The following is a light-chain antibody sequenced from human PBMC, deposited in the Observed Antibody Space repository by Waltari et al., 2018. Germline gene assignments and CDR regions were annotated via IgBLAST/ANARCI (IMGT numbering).Light chain of an antibody. V-gene: IGKV3-20*01. CDR3: QQYGSSPRT. J-gene: IGKJ4*01. CDR1: QSVSSNY. Sequence: DIVLTQSPGTLSLSPGERATLSCRASQSVSSNYLAWYQQKPGQAPSLLIYGVSSRATGVPDRFRASGSGTDFTLIITRLGPEDFAVYYGQQYGSSPRTFGGGTKVEIK. CDR2: GVS.